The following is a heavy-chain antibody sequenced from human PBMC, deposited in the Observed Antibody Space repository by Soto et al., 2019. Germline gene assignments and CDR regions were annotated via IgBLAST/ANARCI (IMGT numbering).Heavy chain of an antibody. V-gene: IGHV3-30*18. CDR2: ISYDGSNT. CDR1: GFTFSSYG. CDR3: AKEGGLSGSYYISSSYYFDY. Sequence: QVQLVESGGGVVQPGRSLRLSCVASGFTFSSYGMHWVRQAPGKGLEWVAIISYDGSNTYYADSVKGRLTISRDNSKNTLYLKMNSMSAEDTSVYYCAKEGGLSGSYYISSSYYFDYWGQGTLVTVSS. J-gene: IGHJ4*02. D-gene: IGHD1-26*01.